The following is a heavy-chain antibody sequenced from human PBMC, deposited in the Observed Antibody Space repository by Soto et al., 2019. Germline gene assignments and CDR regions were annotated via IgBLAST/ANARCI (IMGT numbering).Heavy chain of an antibody. V-gene: IGHV1-69*06. CDR2: IIPIFGTA. CDR1: GGTFSSYA. CDR3: ARGLYCSGGSCYWRRYYGMDV. Sequence: GASVKVSCKASGGTFSSYAISWVRQAPGQGLEWMGGIIPIFGTANYAQKFQGRVTITADKSTSTAYMELSSLRSEDTAVYYCARGLYCSGGSCYWRRYYGMDVWGQGTTVTVSS. J-gene: IGHJ6*02. D-gene: IGHD2-15*01.